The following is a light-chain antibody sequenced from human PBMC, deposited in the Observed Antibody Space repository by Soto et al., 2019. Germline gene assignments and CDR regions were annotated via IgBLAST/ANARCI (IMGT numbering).Light chain of an antibody. CDR2: RAS. CDR1: QSISTS. CDR3: QQSSSSPPWT. J-gene: IGKJ1*01. Sequence: DIQMTQSPSSLSASVGDRVTISCRASQSISTSLNWYQQKPGTAPRLLIYRASSVNTGVPPRFSGSGSGRDFTLTISRLRPEDRATYCCQQSSSSPPWTFGQGTKVEIK. V-gene: IGKV1-39*01.